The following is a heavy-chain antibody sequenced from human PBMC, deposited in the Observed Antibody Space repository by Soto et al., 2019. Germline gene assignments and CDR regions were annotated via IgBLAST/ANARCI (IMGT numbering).Heavy chain of an antibody. CDR3: AKDRDPDVIGTFDS. Sequence: EVQLLEHGGQLVQPGESLRLSCAASGFTCRTVTMNWVRQAPGKGLEWVSGIIGGDGDKFYSDSVKCRFTISRDNSTDLLFLQMSSLRVDETAVYYCAKDRDPDVIGTFDSWGQGTLVTVSS. CDR2: IIGGDGDK. CDR1: GFTCRTVT. J-gene: IGHJ5*01. V-gene: IGHV3-23*01. D-gene: IGHD3-10*01.